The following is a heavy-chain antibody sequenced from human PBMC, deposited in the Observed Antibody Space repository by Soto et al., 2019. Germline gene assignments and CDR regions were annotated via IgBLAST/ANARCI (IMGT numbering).Heavy chain of an antibody. CDR1: GFTFSSYW. D-gene: IGHD4-17*01. J-gene: IGHJ5*02. CDR3: ARDDYGDYNNWFDP. V-gene: IGHV3-7*01. CDR2: IKQDGSEK. Sequence: GGSLRLSCAASGFTFSSYWMSWVRQAPGKGLEWVANIKQDGSEKYYVDSVKGRFTISRDNAKNSLYLQMNSLRAEDTAVYYCARDDYGDYNNWFDPWGQGTLVTVSS.